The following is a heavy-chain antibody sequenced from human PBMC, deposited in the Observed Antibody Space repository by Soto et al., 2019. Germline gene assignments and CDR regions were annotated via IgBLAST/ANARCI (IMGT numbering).Heavy chain of an antibody. J-gene: IGHJ5*02. CDR3: ARTRFGAVAGT. CDR1: GYTFTSYD. CDR2: MNPYSGNT. V-gene: IGHV1-8*01. Sequence: VQLVQSGAEVKKPGASVKVSCKASGYTFTSYDIHWVRRATGQGPEWMGWMNPYSGNTVYAQKFQGRVTMTRNTSMSTAYMELSSLRSEDTAVYYCARTRFGAVAGTWGQGTLVTVSS. D-gene: IGHD6-19*01.